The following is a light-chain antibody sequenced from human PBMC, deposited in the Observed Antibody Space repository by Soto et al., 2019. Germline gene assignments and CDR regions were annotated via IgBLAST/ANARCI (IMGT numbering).Light chain of an antibody. CDR1: SSDVGSYNL. CDR2: EAN. Sequence: QSALTQPASVSGSPGQSITISCTGTSSDVGSYNLVSWYQQHPGKAPKLMIYEANKRPSGVSDRFSGSKSGNTASLTISGLQAEDEAEYYCQSYDSSLSGGVFGGGTKLTVL. J-gene: IGLJ3*02. V-gene: IGLV2-14*02. CDR3: QSYDSSLSGGV.